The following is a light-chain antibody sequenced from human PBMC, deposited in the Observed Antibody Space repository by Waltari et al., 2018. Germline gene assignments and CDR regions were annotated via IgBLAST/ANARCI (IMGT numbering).Light chain of an antibody. Sequence: QSVLTQPPSASGTPGQRVTISCSGSSSNIGNNYVYWYQHLPGAAPKLLIFKNNQRPSGVPNRFSDSKSGTSASRAISGLRSEDEADYYCAAWDDSLSGLVFGGGTKLSVL. J-gene: IGLJ3*02. V-gene: IGLV1-47*01. CDR3: AAWDDSLSGLV. CDR1: SSNIGNNY. CDR2: KNN.